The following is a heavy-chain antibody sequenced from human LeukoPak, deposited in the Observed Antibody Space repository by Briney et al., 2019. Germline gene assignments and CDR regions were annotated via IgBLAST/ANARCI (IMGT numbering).Heavy chain of an antibody. CDR1: GGSISSYY. CDR3: AREKAITGISSGNGSGSYLDY. D-gene: IGHD3-10*01. J-gene: IGHJ4*02. V-gene: IGHV4-34*01. CDR2: INHSGST. Sequence: PSETLSLTCTVSGGSISSYYWSWIRQPPGKGLEWIGEINHSGSTNYNPSLKSRVTISVDTSKNQFSLKLSSVTAADTAVYYCAREKAITGISSGNGSGSYLDYWGQGTLVTVSS.